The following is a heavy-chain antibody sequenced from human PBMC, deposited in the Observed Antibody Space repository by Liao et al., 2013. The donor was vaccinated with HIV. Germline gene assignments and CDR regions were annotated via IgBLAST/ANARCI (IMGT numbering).Heavy chain of an antibody. D-gene: IGHD2-21*01. V-gene: IGHV4-34*01. Sequence: QVQLQESGPGLLRPSETLSLTCAVYGGSLNGYFWSWMRQTPGKGLEWIGEVNYSGETNQNPSLKRRVTLSVDTSKKQFSLKLTTVTAADTALYFCARGGTASPLESWGQGTLVTVSS. CDR2: VNYSGET. CDR3: ARGGTASPLES. CDR1: GGSLNGYF. J-gene: IGHJ4*02.